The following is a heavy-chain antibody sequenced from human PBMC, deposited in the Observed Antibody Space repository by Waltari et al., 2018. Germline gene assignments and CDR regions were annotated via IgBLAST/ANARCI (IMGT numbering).Heavy chain of an antibody. CDR1: GGPFSIHA. J-gene: IGHJ3*01. V-gene: IGHV1-69*01. D-gene: IGHD2-2*01. CDR2: VIPMFGTV. Sequence: QVQLMQSVAEVRKPGSSVKVSCTGSGGPFSIHAISWVRPSPGQGLEWLGGVIPMFGTVNYEQRFQGRVTITAAESTSTIYMELHTLRSEDTAVYYCASGAGYCSSSNCPHDAFNVWGQGTMVTVSS. CDR3: ASGAGYCSSSNCPHDAFNV.